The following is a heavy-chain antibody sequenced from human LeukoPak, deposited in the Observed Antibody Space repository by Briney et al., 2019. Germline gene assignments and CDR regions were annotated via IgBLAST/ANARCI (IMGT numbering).Heavy chain of an antibody. Sequence: SETLSLTCTVSGGSISSSSYCWGWIRQPPGKGLEWIGSIYYSGSTYYNPSLKSRVTISVDTSKNQFSLKLSSVTAADTAVYYCARITRYNWDDGRHDAFDIWGQGTMVTVSS. CDR3: ARITRYNWDDGRHDAFDI. V-gene: IGHV4-39*07. CDR1: GGSISSSSYC. CDR2: IYYSGST. J-gene: IGHJ3*02. D-gene: IGHD1-1*01.